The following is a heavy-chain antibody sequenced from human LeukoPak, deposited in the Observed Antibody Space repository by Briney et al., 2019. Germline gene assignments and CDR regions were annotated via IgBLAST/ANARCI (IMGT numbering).Heavy chain of an antibody. V-gene: IGHV4-59*01. J-gene: IGHJ5*02. CDR3: ARVVAFGGVIAYNWFDP. CDR2: IYYSGST. CDR1: GGSISSYY. D-gene: IGHD3-16*02. Sequence: SETLSLTCTVSGGSISSYYWSWIRQPPGKGLEWIGYIYYSGSTNYNPSLKSRVTISVDTSTNQFSLKLSSVTAADTAVYYCARVVAFGGVIAYNWFDPWGQGTLVTVSS.